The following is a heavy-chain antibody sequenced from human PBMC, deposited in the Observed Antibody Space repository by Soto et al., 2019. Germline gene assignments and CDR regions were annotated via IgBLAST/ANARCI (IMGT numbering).Heavy chain of an antibody. CDR3: ATYGQHLMDS. CDR2: IGSGGDGI. CDR1: GFTFSSYA. Sequence: EVQLLESGGGLVQPGGSLRLSCAASGFTFSSYAMKWVRQAPGKGLEWVSVIGSGGDGIHYADSVKGRFTISRDNSKNTVNLQMNSLRPEDTAVYYCATYGQHLMDSWGQGTLVTVSS. J-gene: IGHJ4*02. V-gene: IGHV3-23*01. D-gene: IGHD4-17*01.